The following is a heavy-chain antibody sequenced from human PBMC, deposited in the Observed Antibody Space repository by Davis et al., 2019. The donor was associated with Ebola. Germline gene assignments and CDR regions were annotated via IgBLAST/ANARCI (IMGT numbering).Heavy chain of an antibody. Sequence: ASVKVSCKASGYTFTGYYMHWVRQAPGQGLEWMGRINPNSGGTNYAQKFQGRVTMTRDTSISTAYMELSRLRSDDTAVYYCASSIAVASNQIYYYYYGMDVWGKGTTVTVST. CDR1: GYTFTGYY. D-gene: IGHD6-19*01. CDR2: INPNSGGT. V-gene: IGHV1-2*06. CDR3: ASSIAVASNQIYYYYYGMDV. J-gene: IGHJ6*04.